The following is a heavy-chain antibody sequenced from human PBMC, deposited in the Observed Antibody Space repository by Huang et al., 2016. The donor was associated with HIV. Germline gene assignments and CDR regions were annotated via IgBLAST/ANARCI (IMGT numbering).Heavy chain of an antibody. CDR3: ARLPGSITMIRGVITDPY. CDR2: IYYSGST. D-gene: IGHD3-10*01. Sequence: QLQLQESGPGLVKPSETLSLTCTVSGGSIRSDNYYWGWIRQPPGKGLEWIGRIYYSGSTYSNPALKRRVTITVDTSKNHFSRRMRSVTAADTAVYYCARLPGSITMIRGVITDPYWGQGTLVTVSS. V-gene: IGHV4-39*02. CDR1: GGSIRSDNYY. J-gene: IGHJ4*02.